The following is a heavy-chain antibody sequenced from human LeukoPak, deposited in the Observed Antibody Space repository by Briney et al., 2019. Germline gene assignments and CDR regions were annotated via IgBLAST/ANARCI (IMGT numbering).Heavy chain of an antibody. D-gene: IGHD2-8*01. J-gene: IGHJ5*02. V-gene: IGHV3-11*01. CDR2: ISGIGITI. Sequence: GGSLRLSCAASGFTFSDFHMSWIRQAPGKGLEWVSYISGIGITISYADSVKGRFTISRDNANNSLFLQMNSLRAEDTAVYYCARDSTNSNWFDPWGKGTLVTVSS. CDR3: ARDSTNSNWFDP. CDR1: GFTFSDFH.